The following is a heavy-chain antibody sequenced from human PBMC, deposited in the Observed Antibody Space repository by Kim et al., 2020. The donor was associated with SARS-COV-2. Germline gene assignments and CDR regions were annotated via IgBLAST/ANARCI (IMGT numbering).Heavy chain of an antibody. CDR3: AKDMFPYYYDSSGFPPNYGMDV. CDR2: IWYDGSNK. Sequence: GGSLRLSCAASGFTFSSYGMHWVRQAPGKGLEWVAVIWYDGSNKYYADSVKGRFTISRDNSKNTLYLQMNSLRAEDTAVYYCAKDMFPYYYDSSGFPPNYGMDVWGLGTTVTVSS. J-gene: IGHJ6*02. D-gene: IGHD3-22*01. CDR1: GFTFSSYG. V-gene: IGHV3-33*06.